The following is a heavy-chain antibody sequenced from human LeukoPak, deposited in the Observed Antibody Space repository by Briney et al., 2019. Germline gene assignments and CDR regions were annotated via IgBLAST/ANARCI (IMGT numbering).Heavy chain of an antibody. J-gene: IGHJ4*02. V-gene: IGHV4-38-2*02. Sequence: PSETLSLTCTVSGYSISSGYYWGWIRQPPGKGLEWIGSIHHSGSTYYNPSLKSRVTISVDTSKNQFSLKLSSVTAADTAVYYCAREAVLYYYGSGSYYNVPILDYWGQGTLVTVSS. D-gene: IGHD3-10*01. CDR2: IHHSGST. CDR3: AREAVLYYYGSGSYYNVPILDY. CDR1: GYSISSGYY.